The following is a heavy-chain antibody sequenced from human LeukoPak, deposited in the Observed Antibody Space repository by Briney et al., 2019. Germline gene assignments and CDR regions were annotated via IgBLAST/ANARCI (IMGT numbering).Heavy chain of an antibody. CDR3: TLGYCSGGSCFFDY. CDR1: GGSISSYY. V-gene: IGHV4-59*12. Sequence: PSETLSLTCTVSGGSISSYYWSWIRQPPGKGLEWIGYIYYSGSTNYNPSLKSRVTMSVDTSKNQFSLKLSSVTAADTAVYYCTLGYCSGGSCFFDYWGQGTLVTVSS. J-gene: IGHJ4*02. D-gene: IGHD2-15*01. CDR2: IYYSGST.